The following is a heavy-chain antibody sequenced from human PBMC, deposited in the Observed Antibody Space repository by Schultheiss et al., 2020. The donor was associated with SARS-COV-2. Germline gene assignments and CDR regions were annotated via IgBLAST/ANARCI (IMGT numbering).Heavy chain of an antibody. CDR1: GYTFTGYY. Sequence: ASVKVSCKASGYTFTGYYMHWVRQAPGQGLEWMGRINPNSGGTNYAQKFQGRVTMTRDTSISTAYMELSRLRSDDTAVYYCARYGITIFGAPTGMDVWGQGTTVTVSS. J-gene: IGHJ6*02. CDR2: INPNSGGT. CDR3: ARYGITIFGAPTGMDV. V-gene: IGHV1-2*06. D-gene: IGHD3-3*01.